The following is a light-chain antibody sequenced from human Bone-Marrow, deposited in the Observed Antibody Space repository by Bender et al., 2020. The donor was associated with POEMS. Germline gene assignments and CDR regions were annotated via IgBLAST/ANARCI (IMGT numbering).Light chain of an antibody. V-gene: IGLV2-11*01. CDR1: RSQVGDSNS. CDR2: DVT. Sequence: QSALTQPRSVSGSPRQSVTISCTGTRSQVGDSNSVSWYQQHPGKAPKLMIYDVTERPSGVPDRFSGSKSGNTASLTISGLQAEDEADYYCHSYATSSTSLFGGGTKVAVL. J-gene: IGLJ2*01. CDR3: HSYATSSTSL.